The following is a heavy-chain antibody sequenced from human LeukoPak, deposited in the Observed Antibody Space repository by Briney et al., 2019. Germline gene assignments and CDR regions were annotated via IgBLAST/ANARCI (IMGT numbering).Heavy chain of an antibody. CDR2: INHSGST. V-gene: IGHV4-34*01. Sequence: YWSWIRQPPGKGLEWIGEINHSGSTNYNPSLKSRVTISVDTSKNQFSLKLSSVTAADTAVYYCARGLRGITMVRGALNYYMDVWGKGTTVTVSS. CDR3: ARGLRGITMVRGALNYYMDV. J-gene: IGHJ6*03. CDR1: Y. D-gene: IGHD3-10*01.